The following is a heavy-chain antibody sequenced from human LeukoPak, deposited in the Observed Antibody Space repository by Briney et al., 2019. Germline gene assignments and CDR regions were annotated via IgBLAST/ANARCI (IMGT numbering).Heavy chain of an antibody. V-gene: IGHV4-38-2*02. CDR2: IYHSGST. D-gene: IGHD3-22*01. CDR3: ARGMWGTMILGAFQH. Sequence: SETLSLTCTVSGYSISSDYYWGWIRQPPGKGLEWIGTIYHSGSTSYNPSLKSRVTISVDTSKNQFSLKLSSVTAADTAVYYCARGMWGTMILGAFQHWGQGTLVTVSS. J-gene: IGHJ1*01. CDR1: GYSISSDYY.